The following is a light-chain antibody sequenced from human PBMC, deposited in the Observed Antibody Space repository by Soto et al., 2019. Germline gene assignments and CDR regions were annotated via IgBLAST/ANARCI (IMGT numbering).Light chain of an antibody. CDR3: QQYGSSVWT. CDR2: GAS. Sequence: EIVLTQSPGTLSLSPGERATLSCRASQSFSGTYLAWYQQKPGQAPRLLIYGASNRATGIPDRFSGSGSGTDFTLTFSRLEPEDFAVYYCQQYGSSVWTFGQGTKVEIK. V-gene: IGKV3-20*01. CDR1: QSFSGTY. J-gene: IGKJ1*01.